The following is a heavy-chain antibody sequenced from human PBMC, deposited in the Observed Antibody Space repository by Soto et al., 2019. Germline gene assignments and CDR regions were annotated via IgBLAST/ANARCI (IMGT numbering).Heavy chain of an antibody. CDR2: IKSKTDGGTT. CDR1: GFTFSNAW. V-gene: IGHV3-15*01. D-gene: IGHD6-13*01. Sequence: PGGSLRLSCAASGFTFSNAWMSWVRQAPGKGLEWVGRIKSKTDGGTTDYAAPVKGRFTISRDDSKNTLYLQMNSLKTEDTAVYYCTTDQSQGIAAAANDNWFDPWGQGTLVTVSS. J-gene: IGHJ5*02. CDR3: TTDQSQGIAAAANDNWFDP.